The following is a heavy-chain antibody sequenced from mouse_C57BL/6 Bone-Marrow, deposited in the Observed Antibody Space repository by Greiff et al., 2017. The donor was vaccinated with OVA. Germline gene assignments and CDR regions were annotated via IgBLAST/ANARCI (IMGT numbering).Heavy chain of an antibody. D-gene: IGHD2-2*01. J-gene: IGHJ2*01. CDR2: INPSNGGT. V-gene: IGHV1-53*01. Sequence: QVQLQQSGTELVKPGASVKLSCKASGYTFTSYWMHWVKQRPGQGLEWIGNINPSNGGTNYNEKFKSKATLTVDKSSSTAYMQLSSLTSEDSAVYYCARGSTMVTTVDYWGQGTTLTVSS. CDR1: GYTFTSYW. CDR3: ARGSTMVTTVDY.